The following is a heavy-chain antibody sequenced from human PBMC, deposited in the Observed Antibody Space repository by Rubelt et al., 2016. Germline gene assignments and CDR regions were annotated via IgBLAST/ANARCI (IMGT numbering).Heavy chain of an antibody. CDR1: GGSISSSSYY. J-gene: IGHJ4*02. Sequence: QLQLQESGPGLVKPSETLSLTCTVSGGSISSSSYYWGWIRQPPGKGLEWIGSIYYSGSTNYNPSLKSRVTISVDTSKNQFSLKLSSVTAADTAVYYCARSPPYYYDSSGFLFDYWGQGTLVTVSS. CDR3: ARSPPYYYDSSGFLFDY. CDR2: IYYSGST. V-gene: IGHV4-39*07. D-gene: IGHD3-22*01.